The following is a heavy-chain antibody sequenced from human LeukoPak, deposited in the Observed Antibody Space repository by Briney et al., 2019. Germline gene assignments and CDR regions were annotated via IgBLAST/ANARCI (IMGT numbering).Heavy chain of an antibody. CDR1: GYTFTGSY. D-gene: IGHD2-2*01. J-gene: IGHJ5*02. CDR3: ARGYCSSTNSTRGNWFDP. Sequence: ASVKVSCKASGYTFTGSYMHWVRQAPGQGLEWMGWINPNSGGTNYAQKFQGRVTMTRDTSISTAYMELSRLRSDDTAVYYCARGYCSSTNSTRGNWFDPWGQGTLVTVSS. V-gene: IGHV1-2*02. CDR2: INPNSGGT.